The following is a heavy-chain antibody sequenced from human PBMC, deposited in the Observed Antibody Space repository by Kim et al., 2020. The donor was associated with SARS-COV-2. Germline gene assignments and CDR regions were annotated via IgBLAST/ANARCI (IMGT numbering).Heavy chain of an antibody. CDR3: AREEDDFGANSGYFDY. Sequence: ESVKGRFTISRDYSKNTFYLQLNRLTVEDTAVYYCAREEDDFGANSGYFDYWGQGILVTVSS. V-gene: IGHV3-66*01. J-gene: IGHJ4*02. D-gene: IGHD4-17*01.